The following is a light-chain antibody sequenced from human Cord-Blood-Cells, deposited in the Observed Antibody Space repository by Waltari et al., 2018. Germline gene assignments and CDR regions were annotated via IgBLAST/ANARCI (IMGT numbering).Light chain of an antibody. CDR1: HNDVAGFNY. Sequence: QSALTHPASWSGSPRKPHTISCTATHNDVAGFNYVSRYKQHTAKAPKLMLYDVNNRRAGFSHLFSASKTGNTAALTISGRQAEEEADYYCSSYTSSSTLVVFGGGTKLTVL. V-gene: IGLV2-14*01. J-gene: IGLJ2*01. CDR3: SSYTSSSTLVV. CDR2: DVN.